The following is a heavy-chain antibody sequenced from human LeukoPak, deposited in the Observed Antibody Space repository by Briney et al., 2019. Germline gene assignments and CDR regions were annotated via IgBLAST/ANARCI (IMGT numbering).Heavy chain of an antibody. CDR2: IGSDNKP. Sequence: GGSLRLSCEASGVTFSAYAMTWVRQAPGKGLEWVSSIGSDNKPHYSESVKGRFAISRDNSKNTLFLQLHNLRVEDTALYYCARDLHYYVAMDVRGQGTTVTVSS. J-gene: IGHJ6*02. CDR3: ARDLHYYVAMDV. V-gene: IGHV3-23*01. CDR1: GVTFSAYA. D-gene: IGHD3-10*02.